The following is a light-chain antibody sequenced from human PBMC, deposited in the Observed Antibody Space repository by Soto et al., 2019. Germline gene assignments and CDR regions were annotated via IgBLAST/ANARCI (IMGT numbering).Light chain of an antibody. CDR3: QQYNNWPPRT. Sequence: EIVMTQSPVTLSVSPGERATLSCRASQSVSNHLAWYQQKPGQAPRLLIYGASTRAIGIPARFSGSGSGTEFTPTIISLQSEDFAVYYCQQYNNWPPRTFGQGTKLEIK. CDR1: QSVSNH. CDR2: GAS. V-gene: IGKV3-15*01. J-gene: IGKJ2*01.